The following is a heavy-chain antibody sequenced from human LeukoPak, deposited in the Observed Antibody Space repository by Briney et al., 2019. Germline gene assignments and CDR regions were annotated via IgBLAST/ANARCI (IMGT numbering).Heavy chain of an antibody. D-gene: IGHD3-10*01. Sequence: ASVKVSCKASGYTFTSYYMHWVRQAPGQGLEWMGIINPSGGSTSYAQKFQGRVTMTRDTSTSTVYMELSSLRSEDTAVYYCARAPPVLTMVRGAHFDYWGQGTLVTVSS. CDR1: GYTFTSYY. CDR3: ARAPPVLTMVRGAHFDY. CDR2: INPSGGST. J-gene: IGHJ4*02. V-gene: IGHV1-46*01.